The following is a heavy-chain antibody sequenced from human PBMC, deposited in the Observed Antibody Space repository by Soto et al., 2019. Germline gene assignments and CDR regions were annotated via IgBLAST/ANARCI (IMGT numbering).Heavy chain of an antibody. CDR1: GFTFDDYA. CDR3: AKVGVVRGVLEYFQH. V-gene: IGHV3-9*01. CDR2: ISWNSGSI. D-gene: IGHD3-10*01. Sequence: DVQLVESGGGLVQPGRSLRLSCAASGFTFDDYAMHWVRQAPGKGLEWVSGISWNSGSIGYADFVKGRFTISRDNAKNSLYLQMNSLRAEDTALYYCAKVGVVRGVLEYFQHWGQGTLVTVSS. J-gene: IGHJ1*01.